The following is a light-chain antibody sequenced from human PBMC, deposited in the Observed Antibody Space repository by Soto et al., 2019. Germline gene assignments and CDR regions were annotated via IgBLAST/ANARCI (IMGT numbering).Light chain of an antibody. Sequence: EIVLTPSPWTLSLSPVERYTLSCMASQSVSSSYLAWYQQKPGQAPRLLIYGASSRATGIPDRFTGSGSGTDFTLTINRVEPEDFAVYFCQQYAGSPRTFGQGTKVDIK. CDR3: QQYAGSPRT. V-gene: IGKV3-20*01. J-gene: IGKJ1*01. CDR2: GAS. CDR1: QSVSSSY.